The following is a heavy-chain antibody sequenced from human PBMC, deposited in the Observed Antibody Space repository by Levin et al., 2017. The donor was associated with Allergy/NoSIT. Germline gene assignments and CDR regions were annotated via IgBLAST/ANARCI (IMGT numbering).Heavy chain of an antibody. CDR3: ARGYIDYLTQDWYFDL. CDR2: IYTSGST. D-gene: IGHD5-12*01. Sequence: SQTLSLTCTVSGGSISSYYWSWIRQPAGKGLEWIGRIYTSGSTNYNPSLKSRVTMSVDTSKNQFSLKLSSVTAADTAVYYCARGYIDYLTQDWYFDLWGRGTLVTVSS. CDR1: GGSISSYY. V-gene: IGHV4-4*07. J-gene: IGHJ2*01.